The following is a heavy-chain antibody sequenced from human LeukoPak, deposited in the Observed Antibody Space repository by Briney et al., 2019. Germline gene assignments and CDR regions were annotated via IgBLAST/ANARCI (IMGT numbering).Heavy chain of an antibody. Sequence: GGSLRLSCAASGFTFTNYWMSWVRQAPGKGLEWVSYISSSSSTIYYADSVKGRFTISRDNAKNSLYLQMNSLRAEDTAVYYCLGYCSGGSCYHIDYWGQGTLVTVSS. CDR2: ISSSSSTI. CDR3: LGYCSGGSCYHIDY. J-gene: IGHJ4*02. V-gene: IGHV3-48*01. CDR1: GFTFTNYW. D-gene: IGHD2-15*01.